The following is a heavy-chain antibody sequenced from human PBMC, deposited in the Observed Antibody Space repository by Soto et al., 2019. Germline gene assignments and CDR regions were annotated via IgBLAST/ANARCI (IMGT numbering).Heavy chain of an antibody. D-gene: IGHD2-15*01. CDR1: GGSISSYY. Sequence: SETLSLTWTVSGGSISSYYWSWIRQPTGKGLEWIGYIYYSGSTNYNPSLKSRVTISVDTSKNQFSLKLSSVTAADTAVYYCARDGGGYCSGGSCYSWYYGMDVWGQGTTVTVSS. V-gene: IGHV4-59*01. CDR2: IYYSGST. J-gene: IGHJ6*02. CDR3: ARDGGGYCSGGSCYSWYYGMDV.